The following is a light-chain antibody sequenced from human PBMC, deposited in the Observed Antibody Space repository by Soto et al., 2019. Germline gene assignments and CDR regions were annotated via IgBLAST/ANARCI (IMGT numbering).Light chain of an antibody. Sequence: IVLTQSPVTLALSPGERAALSCRASQGVGTSLAWYQHKPGQAPRLFIYDASKRAPGIPARFSGSESGTDFSLTISSLEPEDIAVYYCQVRDVWPSFGQGTKVEIK. CDR1: QGVGTS. CDR2: DAS. J-gene: IGKJ1*01. CDR3: QVRDVWPS. V-gene: IGKV3-11*01.